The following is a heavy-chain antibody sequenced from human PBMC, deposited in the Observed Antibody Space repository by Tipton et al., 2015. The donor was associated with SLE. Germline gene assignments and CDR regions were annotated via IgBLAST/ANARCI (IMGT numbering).Heavy chain of an antibody. J-gene: IGHJ5*02. D-gene: IGHD2-21*01. Sequence: SLRLSCTASGFTFNNYAMNWVRQAPGKGLEWVSGISGSGDSTYSGDSVKGRFTIFRDSSKNTLFLQMNNLRVDDTAVYFCASGDTVWFDPRGQGTLVTVSS. V-gene: IGHV3-23*01. CDR2: ISGSGDST. CDR3: ASGDTVWFDP. CDR1: GFTFNNYA.